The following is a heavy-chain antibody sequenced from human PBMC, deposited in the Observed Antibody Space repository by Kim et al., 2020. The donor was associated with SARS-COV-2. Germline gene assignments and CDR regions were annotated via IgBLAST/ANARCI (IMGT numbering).Heavy chain of an antibody. D-gene: IGHD2-15*01. Sequence: HPALKNRVTISVDTSNSQFSLKLSSVTAADTAVYYCAILSVVVAAKFDPWGQGALVTVSS. V-gene: IGHV4-39*01. CDR3: AILSVVVAAKFDP. J-gene: IGHJ5*02.